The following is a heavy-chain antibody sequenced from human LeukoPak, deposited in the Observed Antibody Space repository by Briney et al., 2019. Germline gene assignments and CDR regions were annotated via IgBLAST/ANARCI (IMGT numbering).Heavy chain of an antibody. Sequence: GGSLRLSCAASGFTFSSYAMSWVRQAPGKGLEWVSAISGSGGSTYYADSVKGRFTISRDNAKNSLYLQMNSLRAEDTAVYYCARGTHLAYCGGDCPYYFDYWGQGTLVTVSS. CDR3: ARGTHLAYCGGDCPYYFDY. J-gene: IGHJ4*02. CDR2: ISGSGGST. CDR1: GFTFSSYA. V-gene: IGHV3-23*01. D-gene: IGHD2-21*02.